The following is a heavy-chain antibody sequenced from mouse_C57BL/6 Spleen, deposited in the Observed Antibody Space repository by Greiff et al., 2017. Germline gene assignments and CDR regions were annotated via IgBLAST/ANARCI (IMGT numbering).Heavy chain of an antibody. D-gene: IGHD2-4*01. CDR3: TRNDYDGDAMDY. CDR2: ISSGGDYI. V-gene: IGHV5-9-1*02. Sequence: EVMLVESGEGLVKPGGSLKLSCAASGFTFSSYAMSWVRQTPEKRLEWVAYISSGGDYIYYADTVKGRFTISRDNARNTLYLQMSSLKSEDTAMYYCTRNDYDGDAMDYWGQGTSVTVSS. CDR1: GFTFSSYA. J-gene: IGHJ4*01.